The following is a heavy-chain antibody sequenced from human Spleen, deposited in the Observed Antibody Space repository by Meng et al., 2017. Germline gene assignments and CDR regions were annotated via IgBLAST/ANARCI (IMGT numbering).Heavy chain of an antibody. J-gene: IGHJ4*02. CDR1: GGSMSSGNYY. CDR2: IHHSGSA. V-gene: IGHV4-30-4*01. D-gene: IGHD2-21*01. CDR3: ASFDHIPRRNYFDY. Sequence: QVQLQESGPGLVEPSQTLSLTCTVSGGSMSSGNYYWSCIRQPPGKGLEWIGYIHHSGSAYYNPSLKSRVSISVDTSKNQFSLNLNSMTAADTAVYYCASFDHIPRRNYFDYWGQGTLVTVSS.